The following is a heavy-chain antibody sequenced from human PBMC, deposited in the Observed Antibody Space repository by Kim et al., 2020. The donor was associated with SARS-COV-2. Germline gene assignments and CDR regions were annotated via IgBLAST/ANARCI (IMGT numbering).Heavy chain of an antibody. J-gene: IGHJ6*02. CDR1: GGTFSSYA. CDR3: ARVYWRRPSTTFTFGGVMGIYYYYGMDV. Sequence: SVKVSCKASGGTFSSYAISWVRQAPGQGLEWMGGIIPIFGTANYAQKFQGRVTITADESTSTAYMELSSLRSEDTAVYYCARVYWRRPSTTFTFGGVMGIYYYYGMDVWGQGTTVTVSS. V-gene: IGHV1-69*13. D-gene: IGHD3-16*01. CDR2: IIPIFGTA.